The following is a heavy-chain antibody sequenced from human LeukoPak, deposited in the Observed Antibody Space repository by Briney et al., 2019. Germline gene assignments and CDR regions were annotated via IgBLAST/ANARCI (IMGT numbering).Heavy chain of an antibody. Sequence: ASVKVSCKASGGTFSSYAISWVRQAPGQGLEWMGGIIPIFGTANYAQKFQGRVTITADESTSTAYMELSSLRSEDTAVYYCARIDCGGDCSTGFDYWGQGTLVTVSS. J-gene: IGHJ4*02. CDR2: IIPIFGTA. CDR3: ARIDCGGDCSTGFDY. D-gene: IGHD2-21*02. CDR1: GGTFSSYA. V-gene: IGHV1-69*13.